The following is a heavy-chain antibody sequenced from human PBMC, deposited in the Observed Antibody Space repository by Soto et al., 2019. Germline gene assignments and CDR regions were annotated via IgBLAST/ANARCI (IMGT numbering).Heavy chain of an antibody. CDR2: IYYSGST. J-gene: IGHJ4*02. Sequence: QVQLQESGPGLVKPSETLSLTCTVSGGSVSSGSYYWSWIRQPPGKGLEWIGYIYYSGSTNYNPSQKSQLNLSVNTSKNQFPLKQSSVTAADTAVYYCARGAGIAVAGTGVDYWGQATLVTVSS. CDR3: ARGAGIAVAGTGVDY. V-gene: IGHV4-61*01. D-gene: IGHD6-19*01. CDR1: GGSVSSGSYY.